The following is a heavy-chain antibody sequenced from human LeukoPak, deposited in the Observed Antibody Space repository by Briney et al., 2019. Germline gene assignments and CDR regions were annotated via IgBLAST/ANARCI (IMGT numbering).Heavy chain of an antibody. J-gene: IGHJ6*04. CDR2: MYTDGGT. Sequence: GGSLSLSCAVSRLTVSTNYMSWVRQAAGKGLEGVSLMYTDGGTLYADSGKGRFTISRGSSKNTLYLQMNSLSAEDTAVYYCARHYSNSLYYYYGLDVWGEGTTVTVSP. D-gene: IGHD4-11*01. V-gene: IGHV3-66*04. CDR3: ARHYSNSLYYYYGLDV. CDR1: RLTVSTNY.